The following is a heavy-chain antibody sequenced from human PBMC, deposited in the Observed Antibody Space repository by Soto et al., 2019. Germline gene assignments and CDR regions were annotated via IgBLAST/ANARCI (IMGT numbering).Heavy chain of an antibody. CDR3: ARGGSVAVVTDGFDH. J-gene: IGHJ4*02. CDR1: GYTFTSFY. Sequence: QVQVVQSGAEVKKPGASVKVSCKASGYTFTSFYLHWVRQAPGQGLEWMGRINPSGGSTSYAQRFQDRVTVTRDTSTSTVYMELSSLRSDDTAVYYCARGGSVAVVTDGFDHWGQGTLVTVSS. D-gene: IGHD2-21*02. V-gene: IGHV1-46*01. CDR2: INPSGGST.